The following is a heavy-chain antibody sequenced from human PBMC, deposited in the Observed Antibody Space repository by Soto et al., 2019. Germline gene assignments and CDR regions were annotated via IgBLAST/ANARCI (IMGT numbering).Heavy chain of an antibody. D-gene: IGHD2-2*01. CDR1: GFTFSSYA. J-gene: IGHJ4*02. CDR2: ISGSGGST. V-gene: IGHV3-23*01. CDR3: AKVDGRYCSSTSCYGGAFDY. Sequence: GGSLRLSCAASGFTFSSYAMSWVRQAPGKGLEWVSAISGSGGSTYYADSVKGRFTISRDNSKNTLYLQMNSLRAEDTDVYYCAKVDGRYCSSTSCYGGAFDYLGQGTLVTVSS.